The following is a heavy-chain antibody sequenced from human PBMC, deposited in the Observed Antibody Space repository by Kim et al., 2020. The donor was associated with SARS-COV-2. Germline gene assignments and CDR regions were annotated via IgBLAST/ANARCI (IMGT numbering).Heavy chain of an antibody. V-gene: IGHV3-30*02. Sequence: SVKGRFTISRDNSKNTLYLQMNSLRAEDTAMYYCAKDLSAARNYYYGMDVWGQGTTVTVSS. J-gene: IGHJ6*02. CDR3: AKDLSAARNYYYGMDV. D-gene: IGHD6-6*01.